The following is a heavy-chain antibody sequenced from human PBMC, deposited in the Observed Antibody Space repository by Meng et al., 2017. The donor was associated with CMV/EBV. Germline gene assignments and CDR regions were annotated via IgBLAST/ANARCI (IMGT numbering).Heavy chain of an antibody. V-gene: IGHV4-34*01. D-gene: IGHD3-10*01. CDR2: INHSGST. CDR3: ARGLWFGELSPFDY. J-gene: IGHJ4*02. Sequence: QVQLQQWGAGLLKPSETLSLTCAVDGGSFSGYYWSWIRQPPGKGLEWIGEINHSGSTNYNPSLKSRVTISVDTSKNQFSLKLSSVTAADTAVYYCARGLWFGELSPFDYWGQGTLVTVSS. CDR1: GGSFSGYY.